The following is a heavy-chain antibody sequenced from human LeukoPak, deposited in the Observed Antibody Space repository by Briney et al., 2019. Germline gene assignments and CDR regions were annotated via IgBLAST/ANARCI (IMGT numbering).Heavy chain of an antibody. Sequence: ASVKVSCKASGYTFTTYYMHWVRQAPGQGLINPSGGSTSYAQRFRGRATMTRDTSTSTIYMELSSLRSEDTAVYYCARDGRYCGSTSCRLNWFDPWGQGTLVTVSS. CDR3: ARDGRYCGSTSCRLNWFDP. V-gene: IGHV1-46*01. D-gene: IGHD2-2*01. CDR2: INPSGGST. CDR1: GYTFTTYY. J-gene: IGHJ5*02.